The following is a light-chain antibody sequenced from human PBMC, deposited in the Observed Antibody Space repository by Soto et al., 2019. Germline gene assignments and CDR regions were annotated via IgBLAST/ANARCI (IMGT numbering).Light chain of an antibody. CDR2: DVS. CDR1: SGDISGYNY. V-gene: IGLV2-14*03. J-gene: IGLJ1*01. Sequence: QSALTQPASVSGSPGQSITISCTATSGDISGYNYVSWYQQHPGKAPKLMIYDVSNRPSGVSNRFSGSKSGNTASLTISGLQVEEEAEYFCSSFTTTSTHVFGPGTKVTVL. CDR3: SSFTTTSTHV.